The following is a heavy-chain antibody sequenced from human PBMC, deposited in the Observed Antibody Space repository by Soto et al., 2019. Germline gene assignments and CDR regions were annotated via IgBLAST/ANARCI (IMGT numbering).Heavy chain of an antibody. CDR2: ISSSGSTI. D-gene: IGHD3-3*01. Sequence: GGSLRLSCAASGFTFSSYEMNWVRQAPGKGLEWVSYISSSGSTIYYADSVKGRFTISRDNAKNSLYLQMNSLRAEDTAVYYCARSQPYCDFWSGYYGPHYGMDVWGQGTTVTVSS. J-gene: IGHJ6*02. CDR3: ARSQPYCDFWSGYYGPHYGMDV. V-gene: IGHV3-48*03. CDR1: GFTFSSYE.